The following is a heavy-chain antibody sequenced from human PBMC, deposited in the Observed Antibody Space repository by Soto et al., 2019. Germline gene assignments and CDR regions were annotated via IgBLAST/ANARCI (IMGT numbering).Heavy chain of an antibody. CDR1: GSTFSGHA. Sequence: EMQVVESGGGLVQPGGSLRLSCAASGSTFSGHAIHWVRQAPGKGLEIASTINAKGDTTYYANSVKGRFSISRDNSKNTLYLQMDILRGEDTAVYYCARDTADGMDVWGQGNTVIVSS. J-gene: IGHJ6*02. CDR2: INAKGDTT. V-gene: IGHV3-64*01. CDR3: ARDTADGMDV. D-gene: IGHD2-21*02.